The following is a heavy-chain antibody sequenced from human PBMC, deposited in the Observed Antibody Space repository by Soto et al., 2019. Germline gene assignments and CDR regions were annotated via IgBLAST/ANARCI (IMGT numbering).Heavy chain of an antibody. CDR1: GFTFKTYS. CDR2: ISETSIAI. CDR3: ARESEDLTSNFDY. J-gene: IGHJ4*02. V-gene: IGHV3-48*04. Sequence: EVQLVESGGGLVQPGGSLRLSCAASGFTFKTYSMNWVRQAPGKGLEWVSYISETSIAIYYRDSVKGRFTVSRDNAKNSVYLEMNSLSAEDTAVYYCARESEDLTSNFDYWGQGTLVTVSS.